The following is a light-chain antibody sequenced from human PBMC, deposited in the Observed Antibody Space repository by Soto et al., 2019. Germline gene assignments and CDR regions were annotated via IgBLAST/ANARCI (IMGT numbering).Light chain of an antibody. J-gene: IGKJ1*01. CDR3: QQYGASRT. Sequence: EIVLTQSPGTLSLSPGERATLSCRASQSVSSNFLAWHQQKRGQAPRLLIYGASNRATGVPDRFSGSGSGTDFTLTISRLEPEDFAVYYCQQYGASRTFGQGTKVEIK. CDR1: QSVSSNF. V-gene: IGKV3-20*01. CDR2: GAS.